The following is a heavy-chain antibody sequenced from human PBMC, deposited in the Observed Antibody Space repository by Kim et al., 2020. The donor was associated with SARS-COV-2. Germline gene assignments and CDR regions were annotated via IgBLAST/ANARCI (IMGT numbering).Heavy chain of an antibody. D-gene: IGHD6-19*01. Sequence: GGSLRLSCAASGFTFSSYGMHWVRQAPGKGLEWVAVISYDGSNKYYADSVKGRFTISRDNSKNTLYLQMNSLRAEDTAVYYCAKGLAVADDYWGQGTLVTVSS. V-gene: IGHV3-30*18. CDR1: GFTFSSYG. CDR3: AKGLAVADDY. CDR2: ISYDGSNK. J-gene: IGHJ4*02.